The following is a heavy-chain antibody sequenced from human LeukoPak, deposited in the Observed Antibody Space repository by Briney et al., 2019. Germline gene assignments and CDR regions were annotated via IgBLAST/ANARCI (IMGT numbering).Heavy chain of an antibody. V-gene: IGHV5-51*01. D-gene: IGHD3-10*01. CDR3: ARRVSYYGSDY. CDR1: GYSFASYW. J-gene: IGHJ4*02. CDR2: IYPGDSDT. Sequence: GESLKISCKGSGYSFASYWIGWVLQMPGKGLEWMGTIYPGDSDTRNSPSFQGRVTISADMSINTAYLQWSSLKASDTAMYYCARRVSYYGSDYWGQGTLVMVSS.